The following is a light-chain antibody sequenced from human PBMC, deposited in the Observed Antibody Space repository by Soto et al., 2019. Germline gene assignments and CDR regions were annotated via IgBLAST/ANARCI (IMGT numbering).Light chain of an antibody. Sequence: QSVLTQPRSASGTPGQRVTISCSGSSSNSGSNTVNWYQQLPGTAPKLLIHSNNERPSGVPDRFSGSKSGTSASLAISGLQSEDEADYYCAAWDDSLNGRVFGTGTKLTVL. V-gene: IGLV1-44*01. J-gene: IGLJ1*01. CDR2: SNN. CDR1: SSNSGSNT. CDR3: AAWDDSLNGRV.